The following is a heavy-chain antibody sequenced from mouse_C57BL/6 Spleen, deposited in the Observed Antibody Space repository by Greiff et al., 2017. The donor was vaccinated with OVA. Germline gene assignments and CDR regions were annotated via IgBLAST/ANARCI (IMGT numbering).Heavy chain of an antibody. J-gene: IGHJ1*03. Sequence: DVKLVESEGGLVQPGSSMKLSCTASGFTFSDYYMAWVRQVPEKGLEWVANINYDGSSTYYLDSLKSRFIISRDNAKNILYLQMSSLKSEDTATYYCARVVYFWYFDVWGTGTTVTVSS. D-gene: IGHD2-1*01. CDR3: ARVVYFWYFDV. V-gene: IGHV5-16*01. CDR2: INYDGSST. CDR1: GFTFSDYY.